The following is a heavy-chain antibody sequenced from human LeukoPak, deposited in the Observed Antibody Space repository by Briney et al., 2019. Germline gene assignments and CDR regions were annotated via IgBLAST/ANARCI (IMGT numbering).Heavy chain of an antibody. CDR1: GFAFSDYY. Sequence: PGGSLRLSCAASGFAFSDYYMSWIRQAPGKGLEWVSYISSSSSYTNYADSVKGRFTISRDNAKNSLYLQMNSLRAEDTAVYYCAREDGSGSYYMSLNYYYYGIDVWGKGTTVTVSS. J-gene: IGHJ6*04. D-gene: IGHD3-10*01. CDR2: ISSSSSYT. V-gene: IGHV3-11*06. CDR3: AREDGSGSYYMSLNYYYYGIDV.